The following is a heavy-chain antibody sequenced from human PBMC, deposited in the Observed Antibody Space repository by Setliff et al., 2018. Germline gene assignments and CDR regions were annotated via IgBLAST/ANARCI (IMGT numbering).Heavy chain of an antibody. J-gene: IGHJ6*02. CDR2: INPKNGGA. Sequence: ASVKVSCKASGYTFTSYYIYWVRQAPGQGLEWMGVINPKNGGATYPQNLQGRVTMTRDTSMSTVYMELSSLRFEDTAVYYCARERAGGRGFTFGAIYYYYGMDVWGQGTTVTVSS. CDR1: GYTFTSYY. V-gene: IGHV1-46*01. D-gene: IGHD3-16*01. CDR3: ARERAGGRGFTFGAIYYYYGMDV.